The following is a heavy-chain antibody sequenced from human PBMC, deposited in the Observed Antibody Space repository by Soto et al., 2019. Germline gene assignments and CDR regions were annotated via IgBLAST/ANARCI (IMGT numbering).Heavy chain of an antibody. D-gene: IGHD2-15*01. V-gene: IGHV1-46*01. Sequence: QVQLVQSGADVKKNGTSVKVACKAAGYSFTNYCMYWVRQAPGQGLEWMGMINPRTGSTRYAQNFQDRVAMTRDTSTTTVYMELSTLISDDTADYSCARDGGLLTSRLVYDLWGPGTLVTVSS. J-gene: IGHJ2*01. CDR1: GYSFTNYC. CDR3: ARDGGLLTSRLVYDL. CDR2: INPRTGST.